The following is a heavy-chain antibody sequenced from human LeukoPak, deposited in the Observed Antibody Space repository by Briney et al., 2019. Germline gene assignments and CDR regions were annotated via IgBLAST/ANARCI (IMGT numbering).Heavy chain of an antibody. CDR2: INPSGGST. CDR3: ARSGVRGAIYPDAFDI. J-gene: IGHJ3*02. CDR1: GYRFTTYY. Sequence: GASVKVSCKASGYRFTTYYMHWVRQAPGQGLEWMGIINPSGGSTSNTQKFQGRVTMTRDTSTYTVYMELSSLRSEDTAVYYCARSGVRGAIYPDAFDIWGQGTVVIISS. D-gene: IGHD3-10*02. V-gene: IGHV1-46*01.